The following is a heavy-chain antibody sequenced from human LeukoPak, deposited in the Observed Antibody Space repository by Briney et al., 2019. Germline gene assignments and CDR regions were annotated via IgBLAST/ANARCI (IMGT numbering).Heavy chain of an antibody. J-gene: IGHJ4*02. Sequence: GRSLRVSCAASGFTFSSDGMHCVRQAPGKGLEWVALISYDGSNKYYADSVKGRFTISRDNSKNTLYLQMNSLRAEDTAVYYCAKGGSGWYLGDYWGQGTLVTVSS. CDR3: AKGGSGWYLGDY. CDR2: ISYDGSNK. D-gene: IGHD6-19*01. CDR1: GFTFSSDG. V-gene: IGHV3-30*18.